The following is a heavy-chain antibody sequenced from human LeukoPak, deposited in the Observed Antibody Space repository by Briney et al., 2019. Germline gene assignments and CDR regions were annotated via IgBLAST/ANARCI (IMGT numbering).Heavy chain of an antibody. CDR1: GGSISSGDYY. CDR2: IYYSGST. CDR3: ARESRLRLGELSLGGIDY. D-gene: IGHD3-16*02. Sequence: PSETLSLTCTVSGGSISSGDYYWRWLRQPPGKGLEWIGYIYYSGSTYYNPSLKSRVTISVDTSKNQFSLKLSSVTAADTAVYYCARESRLRLGELSLGGIDYWGQGTLVTVSS. V-gene: IGHV4-30-4*08. J-gene: IGHJ4*02.